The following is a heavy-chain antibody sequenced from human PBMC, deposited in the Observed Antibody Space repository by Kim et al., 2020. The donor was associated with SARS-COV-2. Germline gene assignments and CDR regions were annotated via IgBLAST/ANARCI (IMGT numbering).Heavy chain of an antibody. J-gene: IGHJ3*02. D-gene: IGHD2-21*01. CDR1: GGSISSYY. V-gene: IGHV4-59*13. CDR2: IYYSGST. Sequence: SETLSLTCTVSGGSISSYYWSWIRQPPGKGLEWIGYIYYSGSTNYNPSLKSRVTISVDTSKNQFSLKLSSVTAADTAVYYCARGPGAYGRWGLNAFDIWGQGTMVTVSS. CDR3: ARGPGAYGRWGLNAFDI.